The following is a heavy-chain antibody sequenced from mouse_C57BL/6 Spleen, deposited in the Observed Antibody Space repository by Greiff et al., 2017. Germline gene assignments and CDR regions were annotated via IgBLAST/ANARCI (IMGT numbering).Heavy chain of an antibody. CDR3: ARGGGYYDYLFAY. CDR2: IYPGAGDT. J-gene: IGHJ3*01. V-gene: IGHV1-80*01. D-gene: IGHD2-4*01. Sequence: QVQLQQSGAELVKPGASVKISCKASGYAFSSYWMNWVKQRPGKGLEWIGQIYPGAGDTNYNGKFKGKATLTADKSSSTAYMQLSSLTSEDSAVYFCARGGGYYDYLFAYWGQGTLVTVSA. CDR1: GYAFSSYW.